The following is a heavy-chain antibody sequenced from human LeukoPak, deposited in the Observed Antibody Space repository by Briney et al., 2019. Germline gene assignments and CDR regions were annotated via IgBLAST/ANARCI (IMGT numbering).Heavy chain of an antibody. J-gene: IGHJ4*02. Sequence: GGSLRLSCAASGFTFSSYWMSWVRQAPGKGLEWVANIKQDGSEKYYVDSVKGRFTISRDNAKNSLYLQMNSLRAEDTAVYYCARDTYYYDSSGYEYFDYWGQGTLVTVSS. CDR1: GFTFSSYW. CDR2: IKQDGSEK. CDR3: ARDTYYYDSSGYEYFDY. D-gene: IGHD3-22*01. V-gene: IGHV3-7*01.